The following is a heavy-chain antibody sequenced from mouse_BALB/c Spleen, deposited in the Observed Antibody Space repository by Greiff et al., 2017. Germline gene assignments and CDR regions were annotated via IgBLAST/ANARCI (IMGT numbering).Heavy chain of an antibody. D-gene: IGHD1-2*01. V-gene: IGHV7-3*02. CDR3: ARDLTTATPFDY. CDR1: GFTFTDYY. CDR2: IRNKANGYTT. J-gene: IGHJ2*01. Sequence: EVHLVESGGGLVQPGGSLRLSCAPSGFTFTDYYMSWVRQPPGKALEWLGFIRNKANGYTTEYSASVKGRFTISRDNSQSILYLQMNTLRAEDSATYYCARDLTTATPFDYWGQGTTLTVSS.